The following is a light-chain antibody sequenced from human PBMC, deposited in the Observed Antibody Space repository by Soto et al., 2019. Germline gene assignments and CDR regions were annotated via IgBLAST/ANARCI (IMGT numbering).Light chain of an antibody. J-gene: IGKJ3*01. CDR1: QSVCSCC. CDR3: PPYGGSPSFT. V-gene: IGKV3-20*01. CDR2: ATY. Sequence: EIVLTQSPGTLSVSTRERATLSCRASQSVCSCCLAWYQQRPGQSPRLLIYATYSRVTGIPDRFSGSGSGTVFILTITRLEPEDFAVYYCPPYGGSPSFTFGPGNKGDI.